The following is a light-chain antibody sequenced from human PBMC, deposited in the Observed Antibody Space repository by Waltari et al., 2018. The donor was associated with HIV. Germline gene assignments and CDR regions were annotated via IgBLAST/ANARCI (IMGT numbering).Light chain of an antibody. J-gene: IGLJ3*02. V-gene: IGLV2-14*01. CDR2: EVS. Sequence: QSALTQPASVSGSPGQSITISCTGSSSNIGDYKYVSWYQQHPGKAPKLMISEVSNRPSGVSNRFSGSKSGNTASLTISGLQAEDEADYYCSSYTSSSSLVFGGGTKLTVL. CDR3: SSYTSSSSLV. CDR1: SSNIGDYKY.